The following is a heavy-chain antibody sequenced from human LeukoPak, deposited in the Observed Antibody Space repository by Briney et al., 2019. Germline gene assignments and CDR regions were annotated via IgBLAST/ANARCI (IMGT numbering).Heavy chain of an antibody. CDR3: ARYGGDGSGSSNFDY. D-gene: IGHD3-10*01. J-gene: IGHJ4*02. Sequence: SETLSLTCTVSGGSVSNSNYYWGWIRQPPGKGLEYIGSIYYSGSTFHNPSLMSRVTMSVDTSKNQFTLKLSSVTAADSAIYHCARYGGDGSGSSNFDYWGQGTLVTVSS. CDR1: GGSVSNSNYY. V-gene: IGHV4-39*01. CDR2: IYYSGST.